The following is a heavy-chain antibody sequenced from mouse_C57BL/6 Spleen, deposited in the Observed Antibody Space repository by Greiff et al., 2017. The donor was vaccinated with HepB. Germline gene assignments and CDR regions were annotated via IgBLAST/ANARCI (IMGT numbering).Heavy chain of an antibody. Sequence: VQLQQPGAELVRPGTSVKLSCKASGYTFTSYWMHWVKQRPGQGLEWIGVIDPSDSYTNYNQKFKGKATLTVDTSSSTAYMQLSSLTSEDSAVYYCARSGDYASSDYFDDWGQGTTLTVSS. D-gene: IGHD1-1*02. CDR3: ARSGDYASSDYFDD. V-gene: IGHV1-59*01. CDR1: GYTFTSYW. J-gene: IGHJ2*01. CDR2: IDPSDSYT.